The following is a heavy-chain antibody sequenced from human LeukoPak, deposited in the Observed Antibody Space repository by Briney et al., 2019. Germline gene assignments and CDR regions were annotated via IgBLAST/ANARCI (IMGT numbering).Heavy chain of an antibody. J-gene: IGHJ5*02. CDR3: ARDQSGEWDLLSGWWFDP. D-gene: IGHD1-26*01. CDR1: GYTFTAYY. V-gene: IGHV1-2*02. Sequence: ASVKVSCKASGYTFTAYYMHWVRQAPGQGLEWMGWINPTGGDTNYAQKFQGRVTMTRDTSISTAYMELSDLRSEDTAVYYCARDQSGEWDLLSGWWFDPWGQGTLVTVSS. CDR2: INPTGGDT.